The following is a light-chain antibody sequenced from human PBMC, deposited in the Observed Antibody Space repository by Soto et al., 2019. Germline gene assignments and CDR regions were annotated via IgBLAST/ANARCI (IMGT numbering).Light chain of an antibody. Sequence: DIQMTQSPSSLSASVGDRVTITCRASPGIRNDLGWYQQKPGKAPKRLVNGASRLESGVPSWFSGSGSGTEFPLTISSLQPEDFATYYCLQLHSYPIYSFGQGTKLEIK. CDR2: GAS. CDR3: LQLHSYPIYS. V-gene: IGKV1-17*01. J-gene: IGKJ2*03. CDR1: PGIRND.